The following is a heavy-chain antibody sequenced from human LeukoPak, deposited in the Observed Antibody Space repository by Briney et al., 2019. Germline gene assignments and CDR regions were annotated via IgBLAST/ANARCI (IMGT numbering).Heavy chain of an antibody. V-gene: IGHV3-48*03. D-gene: IGHD1-7*01. Sequence: GGSLRLSCGASGFSITSYEMNWVRQAPGKGLEWVSHISSSGSTIWYADSAKGRFTISRDNAKNSLYLQMNSLRAEDTAVYYCARVELAPYYYYMDVWGKGTTVTVSS. CDR3: ARVELAPYYYYMDV. J-gene: IGHJ6*03. CDR2: ISSSGSTI. CDR1: GFSITSYE.